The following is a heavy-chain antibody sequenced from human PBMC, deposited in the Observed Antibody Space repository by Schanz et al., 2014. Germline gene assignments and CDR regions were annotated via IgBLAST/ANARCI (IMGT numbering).Heavy chain of an antibody. CDR3: ARGGYSSGWYDRDIAHFDY. V-gene: IGHV1-18*01. D-gene: IGHD6-19*01. J-gene: IGHJ4*02. CDR1: GYTLSAYS. CDR2: ISAYNGNT. Sequence: QVQLVQSGTQVKKPGASVKVSCKASGYTLSAYSLHWVRQAPGQGLEWIGWISAYNGNTNYAQKLQGRVTMTTDTSTSTAYMELRSLRSDDTAVYYCARGGYSSGWYDRDIAHFDYWGQGTLVTVSS.